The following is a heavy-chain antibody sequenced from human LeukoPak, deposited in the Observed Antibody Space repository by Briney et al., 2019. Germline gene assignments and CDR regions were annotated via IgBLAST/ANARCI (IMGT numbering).Heavy chain of an antibody. CDR3: ARGGLENGYHANDGFDI. V-gene: IGHV4-59*01. CDR2: IYYSGST. J-gene: IGHJ3*02. D-gene: IGHD3-22*01. Sequence: SETLSLTCTVSGGSISGYHWSWIRQPLGKGLDWIGYIYYSGSTKYNPSLKSRVTMSVDTSKNQFSLKLSSVTAADTAVYYCARGGLENGYHANDGFDICGQGTMVTVSS. CDR1: GGSISGYH.